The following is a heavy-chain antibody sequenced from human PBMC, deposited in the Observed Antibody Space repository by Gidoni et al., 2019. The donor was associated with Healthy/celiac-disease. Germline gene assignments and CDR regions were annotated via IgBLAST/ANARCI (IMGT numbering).Heavy chain of an antibody. V-gene: IGHV3-21*01. D-gene: IGHD1-26*01. Sequence: EVQLVESGGGLVKPGGSLRLSCAASGFTFSSYSMNGVRQAPGKGLGWVSSISSSSSYIYYADAVKGRFTISRDNAKNSLYLQMNSLRAEDTAVYYCARDGAGARDYWGQGTLVTVSS. J-gene: IGHJ4*02. CDR3: ARDGAGARDY. CDR1: GFTFSSYS. CDR2: ISSSSSYI.